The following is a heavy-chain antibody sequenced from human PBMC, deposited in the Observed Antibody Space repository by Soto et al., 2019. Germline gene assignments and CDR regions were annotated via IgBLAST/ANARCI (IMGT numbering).Heavy chain of an antibody. V-gene: IGHV4-31*03. Sequence: SETLSLTCTVSGASISRGGYYWSWVRQHPGKGLEWIGFIFYTGSTSCNPSLKSRVTMSVDTSKSQFSLNLSSVAAADTAVYYCARLGGFYQSLDSWGQGTLVTVSS. CDR2: IFYTGST. J-gene: IGHJ4*02. D-gene: IGHD3-22*01. CDR1: GASISRGGYY. CDR3: ARLGGFYQSLDS.